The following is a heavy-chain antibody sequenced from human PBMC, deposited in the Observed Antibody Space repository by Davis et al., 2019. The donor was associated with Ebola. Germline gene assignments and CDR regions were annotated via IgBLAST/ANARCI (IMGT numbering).Heavy chain of an antibody. CDR2: INPSGGST. V-gene: IGHV1-46*01. Sequence: ASVKVSCKASGGTFSSYAISWVRQAPGQGLEWMGIINPSGGSTSYAQKFQGRVTMTRDTSTSTVYMELSSLRSEDTAVYYCARGPVQYSYGMDVWGQGTTVTVSS. CDR3: ARGPVQYSYGMDV. CDR1: GGTFSSYA. D-gene: IGHD4-11*01. J-gene: IGHJ6*02.